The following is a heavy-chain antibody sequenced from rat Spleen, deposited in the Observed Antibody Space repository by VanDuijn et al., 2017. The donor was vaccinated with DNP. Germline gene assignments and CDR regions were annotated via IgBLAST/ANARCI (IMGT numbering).Heavy chain of an antibody. CDR1: GFTFSDYY. Sequence: EVQLVESGGGLVQPGGSLKLSCAASGFTFSDYYMAWVRQAPKKGLEWVASISASGGSTSYRDSVKGRFTISRDNAKSTLYLQMDSLRSEDTATYYCASLNNYNWFAYWGQGTLVTVSS. D-gene: IGHD1-10*01. CDR3: ASLNNYNWFAY. V-gene: IGHV5-25*01. CDR2: ISASGGST. J-gene: IGHJ3*01.